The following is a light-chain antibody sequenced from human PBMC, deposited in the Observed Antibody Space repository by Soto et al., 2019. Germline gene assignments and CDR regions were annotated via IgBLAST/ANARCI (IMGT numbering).Light chain of an antibody. V-gene: IGLV4-69*01. CDR1: SGHSTYA. J-gene: IGLJ2*01. CDR3: QTWGTAIHDVV. Sequence: QLVLTQSPSASPSLGASVKLTCTLTSGHSTYAIAWHQQQPEKGPRYLMKVNSDGSHSKGDGIPDRFSGSSSGAERHLTISSLQSEDEADYYCQTWGTAIHDVVFGGGTKLTVL. CDR2: VNSDGSH.